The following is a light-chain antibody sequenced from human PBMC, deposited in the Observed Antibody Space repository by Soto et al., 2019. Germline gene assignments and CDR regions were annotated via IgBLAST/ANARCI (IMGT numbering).Light chain of an antibody. V-gene: IGLV2-11*01. CDR1: SSDIGNYNY. Sequence: QSALTQPRSVSGSPGQSVTISCTGTSSDIGNYNYVSWYQQYPGKAPKLIIYDVSKRPSGIPDRFSGSKSGNTASLTVSGLQAEDEADYYCSSYGGSNTYVVFGGGTKLTVL. CDR3: SSYGGSNTYVV. CDR2: DVS. J-gene: IGLJ2*01.